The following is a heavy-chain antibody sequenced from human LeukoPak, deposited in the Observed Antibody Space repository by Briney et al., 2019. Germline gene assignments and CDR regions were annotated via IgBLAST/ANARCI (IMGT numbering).Heavy chain of an antibody. J-gene: IGHJ4*02. CDR2: IKQDGSEK. CDR1: GFTFSSYW. Sequence: GGSLRLSCAASGFTFSSYWMSWVRQAPGKGLEWVANIKQDGSEKYYVDSVKGRFTISRDNAKNSLYLQMNSLRAEDTAVYYCARARYSSSSFPFDYWGQGTLVTVSS. D-gene: IGHD6-13*01. CDR3: ARARYSSSSFPFDY. V-gene: IGHV3-7*01.